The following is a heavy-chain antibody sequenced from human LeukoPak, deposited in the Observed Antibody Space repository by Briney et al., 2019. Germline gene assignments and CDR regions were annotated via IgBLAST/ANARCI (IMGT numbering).Heavy chain of an antibody. Sequence: SETLSFTCTVSGVSISSSNSYWGWIRQPPGKGLEWIGITSYSGSTYYTPSLNSRVTISVDTSKNQFSLKLSSVTAADTAVYYCARDRGYSSSWSDVYAFDIWGQGTMVTVSS. D-gene: IGHD6-13*01. CDR2: TSYSGST. V-gene: IGHV4-39*07. J-gene: IGHJ3*02. CDR3: ARDRGYSSSWSDVYAFDI. CDR1: GVSISSSNSY.